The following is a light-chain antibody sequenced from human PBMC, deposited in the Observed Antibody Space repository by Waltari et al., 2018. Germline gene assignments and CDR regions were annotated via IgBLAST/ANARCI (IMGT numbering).Light chain of an antibody. CDR3: HSRDASGVGGS. CDR2: DKD. J-gene: IGLJ2*01. CDR1: HLRSYY. Sequence: SSELTQDPAVSVALGQTVRITCQGDHLRSYYVSWYQQKPGQAPMLVIYDKDNRPSGIPERFSGSSSGNIASLTITGAQAEDEASYYCHSRDASGVGGSFGGGTKLTVL. V-gene: IGLV3-19*01.